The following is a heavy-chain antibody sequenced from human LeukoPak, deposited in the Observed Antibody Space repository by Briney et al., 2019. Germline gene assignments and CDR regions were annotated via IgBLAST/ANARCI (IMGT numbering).Heavy chain of an antibody. CDR2: INHSGST. J-gene: IGHJ5*02. CDR1: GGSFSGYY. D-gene: IGHD6-19*01. Sequence: PSETLSLTCAVYGGSFSGYYWSWIRQPPGKGLEWIGEINHSGSTNYNPSLKSRVTISVDTSKNQFSLKLRSVTAVDTAVYYCARDLMYTYSSGCMSPWGQGTLVTVSS. V-gene: IGHV4-34*01. CDR3: ARDLMYTYSSGCMSP.